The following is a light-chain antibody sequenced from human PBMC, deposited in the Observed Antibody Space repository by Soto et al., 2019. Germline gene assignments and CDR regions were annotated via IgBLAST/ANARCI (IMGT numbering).Light chain of an antibody. V-gene: IGLV2-11*01. CDR3: CSYAGSYTYV. Sequence: QSALTQPRSVSGSPGQSVTISCTGTSSDVGGYDYVSWYHHHPGRAPKLMIYDVTKRPSGVPDRFSGSKSGNSASLTISGLQAEDEADYYCCSYAGSYTYVFGTGTKVTVL. J-gene: IGLJ1*01. CDR2: DVT. CDR1: SSDVGGYDY.